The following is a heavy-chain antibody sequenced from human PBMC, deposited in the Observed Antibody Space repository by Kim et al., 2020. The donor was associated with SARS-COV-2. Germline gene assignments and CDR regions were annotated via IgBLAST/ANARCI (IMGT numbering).Heavy chain of an antibody. D-gene: IGHD5-12*01. Sequence: SETLSLTCTVSGGSISSSSYYWGWIRQPPGKGLEWIGSIYYSGSTYYNPSLKSRVTISVDTSKNQFSLKLSSVTAADTAVYYCASLEMATIPGDYWGQGTLVTVSS. CDR3: ASLEMATIPGDY. CDR1: GGSISSSSYY. V-gene: IGHV4-39*01. J-gene: IGHJ4*02. CDR2: IYYSGST.